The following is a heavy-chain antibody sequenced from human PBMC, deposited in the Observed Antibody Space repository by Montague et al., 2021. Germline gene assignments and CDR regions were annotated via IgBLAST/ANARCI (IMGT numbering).Heavy chain of an antibody. CDR2: ITLDGIST. V-gene: IGHV3-74*01. D-gene: IGHD6-13*01. Sequence: SLRLSCAASGFSFSSYGMHWVRQAPGKGLLWVSRITLDGISTTYADSVKGRFTTSRDNAKATLYLQMNSLRVEDTAVYYCARNLASAARGAFDIWGQGTMVTVSS. CDR1: GFSFSSYG. CDR3: ARNLASAARGAFDI. J-gene: IGHJ3*02.